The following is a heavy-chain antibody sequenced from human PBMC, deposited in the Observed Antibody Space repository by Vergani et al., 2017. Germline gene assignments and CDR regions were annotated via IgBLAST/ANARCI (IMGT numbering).Heavy chain of an antibody. Sequence: QVQLQQWGAGLLKPSETLSLTCAVYGGSFSGYYWSWIRQPPGKGLEWIGEINHSGSTNYNPSLKSRVTISVDTSKNQFSLKLSSVTAAVSAVYYCARFVTGTTHFDYWGQGTLVTVSS. CDR1: GGSFSGYY. D-gene: IGHD1-20*01. V-gene: IGHV4-34*01. CDR3: ARFVTGTTHFDY. CDR2: INHSGST. J-gene: IGHJ4*02.